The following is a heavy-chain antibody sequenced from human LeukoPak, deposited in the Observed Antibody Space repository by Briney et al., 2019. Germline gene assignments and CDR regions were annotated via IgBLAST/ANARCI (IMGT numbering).Heavy chain of an antibody. CDR1: GFTFSSYA. D-gene: IGHD3-10*01. CDR3: AKDLLWFGELLDYFDY. V-gene: IGHV3-23*01. CDR2: IGGSGVST. Sequence: GGSLRLSCAASGFTFSSYAMSWVRQAPGKGLEWVSTIGGSGVSTYYADSVKGRFTISRDNSKNTLHLQMNSLRAEDTAVYYCAKDLLWFGELLDYFDYWGQGTLVTVSS. J-gene: IGHJ4*02.